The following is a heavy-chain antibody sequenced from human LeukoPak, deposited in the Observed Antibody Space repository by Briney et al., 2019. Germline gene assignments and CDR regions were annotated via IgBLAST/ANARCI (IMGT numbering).Heavy chain of an antibody. CDR1: GFTVSSNY. J-gene: IGHJ5*02. Sequence: PGGSLRLSCAASGFTVSSNYMSWVRQAPGKGLEWVANIKQDGSEKYYVDSVKGRFTISRDDAKNSLYLQMNSLRAEDTAVYYCARAWGHSWGFDILTGYYWFDPWGQGTLVTVSS. V-gene: IGHV3-7*04. CDR2: IKQDGSEK. D-gene: IGHD3-9*01. CDR3: ARAWGHSWGFDILTGYYWFDP.